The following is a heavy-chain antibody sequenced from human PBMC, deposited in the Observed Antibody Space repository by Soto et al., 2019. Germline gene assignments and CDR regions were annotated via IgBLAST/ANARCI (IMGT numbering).Heavy chain of an antibody. D-gene: IGHD2-21*02. CDR1: GGSFSSNT. Sequence: QVYLVQSGAEVKKPGSSVKISCKASGGSFSSNTINWVRQAAGQGLEWMGGIIPLFGTANYAEKFQGRVTITADKSTKTEYLELMSLRSEDTVVYSCASKAACGGDCYAFDSWGQGTLVTVSS. V-gene: IGHV1-69*06. CDR3: ASKAACGGDCYAFDS. J-gene: IGHJ4*02. CDR2: IIPLFGTA.